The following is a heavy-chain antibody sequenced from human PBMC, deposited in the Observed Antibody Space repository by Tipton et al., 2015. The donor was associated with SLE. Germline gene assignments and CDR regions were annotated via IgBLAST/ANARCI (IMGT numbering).Heavy chain of an antibody. Sequence: QSGAEVKKPGASVSVSCKASGYTFTTYGISWVRQVPGQGLEWMGWISAYNGNTNYAQKVQGRVTMTTDTSTSTAYMELRSLRSDDTAVYYCARDRGQTISAPFDHWGQGTLVTVSS. CDR3: ARDRGQTISAPFDH. D-gene: IGHD4/OR15-4a*01. CDR2: ISAYNGNT. V-gene: IGHV1-18*01. J-gene: IGHJ4*02. CDR1: GYTFTTYG.